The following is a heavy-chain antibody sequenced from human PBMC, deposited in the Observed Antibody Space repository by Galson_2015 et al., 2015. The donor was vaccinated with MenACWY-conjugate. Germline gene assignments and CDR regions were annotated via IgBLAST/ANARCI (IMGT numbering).Heavy chain of an antibody. J-gene: IGHJ2*01. CDR1: GFTFTTSA. CDR2: IVVGSGNT. V-gene: IGHV1-58*02. D-gene: IGHD3-22*01. Sequence: SVKVSCKASGFTFTTSAMQWVRQARGQRLEWIGWIVVGSGNTNYAQKFQERVTITGDMSTSTTYMELSSLRSEDTAVYYCALDSSGYYHYWYFDLWGRGTLVTVSS. CDR3: ALDSSGYYHYWYFDL.